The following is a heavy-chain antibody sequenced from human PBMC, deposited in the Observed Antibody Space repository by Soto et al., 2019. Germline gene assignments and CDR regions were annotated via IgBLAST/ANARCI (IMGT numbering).Heavy chain of an antibody. Sequence: HLQLQESGSGLVKPSQTLSLTCAVSGGSITSSGYSWSWIRQPPGKGLAWIGYIYPSGTIFYNPSHNSRVTISVDTSNNQFSLRLSSVTAADTAVYYCATYTAYAKYYFDYWGRGTLVTVSS. D-gene: IGHD5-12*01. V-gene: IGHV4-30-2*01. J-gene: IGHJ4*02. CDR2: IYPSGTI. CDR1: GGSITSSGYS. CDR3: ATYTAYAKYYFDY.